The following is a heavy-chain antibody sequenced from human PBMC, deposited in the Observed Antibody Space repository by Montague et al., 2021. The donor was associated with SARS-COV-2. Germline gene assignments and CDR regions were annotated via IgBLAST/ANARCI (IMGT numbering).Heavy chain of an antibody. CDR3: ARDRLVDRARGTGAWIGP. CDR1: RGSFSDYY. V-gene: IGHV4-34*01. Sequence: SETLSLTCAVYRGSFSDYYWTWIRQSPERGLEWIGEISHSADTNYNPSLKSRVSMSMDTSNNQFSLRLDSVTAADTAVYYCARDRLVDRARGTGAWIGPWGQGTLVTVSA. J-gene: IGHJ5*02. CDR2: ISHSADT. D-gene: IGHD3-10*01.